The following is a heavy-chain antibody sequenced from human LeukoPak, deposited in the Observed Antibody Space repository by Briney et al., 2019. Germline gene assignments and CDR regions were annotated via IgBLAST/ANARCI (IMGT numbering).Heavy chain of an antibody. D-gene: IGHD6-19*01. V-gene: IGHV1-46*03. J-gene: IGHJ4*02. CDR2: INPSGGST. CDR3: ARGGVIAVSGAYLDY. CDR1: GYTFTSYY. Sequence: ASVKVSCKASGYTFTSYYMHWVRQAPGQGLEWMGIINPSGGSTSYAQKFQGRVTMTRDTSTSTVYMELSSLRSEDTAVYYCARGGVIAVSGAYLDYWGQGTLVTVSS.